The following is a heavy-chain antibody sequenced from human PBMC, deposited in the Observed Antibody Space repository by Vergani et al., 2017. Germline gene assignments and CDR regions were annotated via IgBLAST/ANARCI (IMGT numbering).Heavy chain of an antibody. D-gene: IGHD6-13*01. J-gene: IGHJ4*02. CDR3: ARDPRGDRGGSSWYFDY. Sequence: QVQLVESGGGVVQPGRSLRLSCAASGFTFSSYAMHWVRQAPGKGLERVGVISYDGSNKYYAESVKGRFTISSDNSKNTLYLQMNSLRAEDTAVYYCARDPRGDRGGSSWYFDYWGQGTLVTVSS. CDR1: GFTFSSYA. CDR2: ISYDGSNK. V-gene: IGHV3-30-3*01.